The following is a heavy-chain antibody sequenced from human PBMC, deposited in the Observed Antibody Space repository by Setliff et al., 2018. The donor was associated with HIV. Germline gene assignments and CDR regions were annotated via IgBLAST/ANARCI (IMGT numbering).Heavy chain of an antibody. D-gene: IGHD2-2*01. CDR3: ARGGTSSNWFGP. CDR2: INHSGST. CDR1: GGSFSDYY. Sequence: SETLSLTCAVYGGSFSDYYWSWIRQPPGKGLEWIGEINHSGSTNYNPSLKRRVTISVYTSKNQFSLKLTSVTAADTAVYYCARGGTSSNWFGPWGQGTLVTVSS. J-gene: IGHJ5*02. V-gene: IGHV4-34*01.